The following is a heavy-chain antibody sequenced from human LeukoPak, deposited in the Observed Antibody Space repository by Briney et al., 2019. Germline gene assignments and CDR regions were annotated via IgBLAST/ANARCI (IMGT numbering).Heavy chain of an antibody. CDR3: ARHTIFGVIRAPTGYYYYMDV. D-gene: IGHD3-3*01. Sequence: GESLKISCKGSGYSFTSYWIGWVRQMPGKGLEWMGIIYPGDSDTRYSPSFQGQVTISADKSISTAYLQWSSLKASDTAMYYCARHTIFGVIRAPTGYYYYMDVWGKGTTVTVSS. V-gene: IGHV5-51*01. CDR1: GYSFTSYW. J-gene: IGHJ6*03. CDR2: IYPGDSDT.